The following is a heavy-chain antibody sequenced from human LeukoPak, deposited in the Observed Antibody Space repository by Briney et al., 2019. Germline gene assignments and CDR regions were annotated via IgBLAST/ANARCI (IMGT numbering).Heavy chain of an antibody. D-gene: IGHD1-7*01. CDR1: GYTFTSYG. CDR3: ARTTGITGTTPPDY. J-gene: IGHJ4*02. V-gene: IGHV1-18*01. CDR2: ISAYNGNT. Sequence: GASVKVSCKASGYTFTSYGISWVRQAPGQGLEWMGWISAYNGNTNYAQKLQGRVTMTTDTSTSTAYMELRSLRSDDTAVYYCARTTGITGTTPPDYWGQGTLVTVSS.